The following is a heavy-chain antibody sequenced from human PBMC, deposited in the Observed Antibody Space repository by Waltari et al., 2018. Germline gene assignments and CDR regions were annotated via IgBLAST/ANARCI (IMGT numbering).Heavy chain of an antibody. Sequence: QVQLVESGGGVVQPGSSLRLSCVASEPTFSRYAMHGVRPDPGKGLEWVAFISFDGSIQYYADSVKGRFIISRDNSKKTLYLQTGSLRADDTAVYYCARGYYDSRGYPPHYWGQGTLVTVSS. CDR3: ARGYYDSRGYPPHY. CDR2: ISFDGSIQ. CDR1: EPTFSRYA. J-gene: IGHJ4*02. D-gene: IGHD3-22*01. V-gene: IGHV3-30-3*01.